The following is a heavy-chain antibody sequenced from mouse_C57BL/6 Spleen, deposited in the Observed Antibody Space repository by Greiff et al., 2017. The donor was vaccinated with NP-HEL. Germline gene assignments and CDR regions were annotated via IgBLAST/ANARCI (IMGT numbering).Heavy chain of an antibody. V-gene: IGHV14-1*01. D-gene: IGHD2-1*01. CDR3: TRRNYGNYDWYFDV. Sequence: VQLKQSGAELVRPGASVKLSCTASGFNIKDYYMHWVKQRPEQGLEWIGRIDPEDGDTEYAPKFQGKATMTADTSSNTAYLQLSSLTSEDTAVYYCTRRNYGNYDWYFDVWGTGTTVTVSS. CDR2: IDPEDGDT. J-gene: IGHJ1*03. CDR1: GFNIKDYY.